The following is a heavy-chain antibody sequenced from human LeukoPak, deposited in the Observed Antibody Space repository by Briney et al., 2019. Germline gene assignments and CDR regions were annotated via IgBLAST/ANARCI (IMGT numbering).Heavy chain of an antibody. J-gene: IGHJ4*02. Sequence: GESLKISCKGSGYSFTSYWIGWVRQMPGKGLEWMGIIYPGDPDTRYSPSFQGQVTISADKSISTAYLQWSSLKASDTAMYYCARLNSYDEITDVGGEDYWGQGTLVTVSS. CDR3: ARLNSYDEITDVGGEDY. CDR1: GYSFTSYW. CDR2: IYPGDPDT. D-gene: IGHD3-3*01. V-gene: IGHV5-51*01.